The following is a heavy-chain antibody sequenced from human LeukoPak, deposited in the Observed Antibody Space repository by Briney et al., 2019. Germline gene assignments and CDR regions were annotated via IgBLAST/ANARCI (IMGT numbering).Heavy chain of an antibody. CDR2: ISSSSSYI. V-gene: IGHV3-21*01. D-gene: IGHD6-13*01. CDR3: ARGVGLRETGQGSSSSFDY. J-gene: IGHJ4*02. CDR1: GFTFSGYS. Sequence: GGSLRLSCAASGFTFSGYSMSWVRQAPGKGLEWVSSISSSSSYIYYADSVKGRFTISRDNAKNSLYLQMNSLRAEDTAVYYCARGVGLRETGQGSSSSFDYWGQGTLVTVSS.